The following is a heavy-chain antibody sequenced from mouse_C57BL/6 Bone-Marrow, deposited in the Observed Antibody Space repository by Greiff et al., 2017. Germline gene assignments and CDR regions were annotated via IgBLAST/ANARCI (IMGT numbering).Heavy chain of an antibody. D-gene: IGHD3-2*02. V-gene: IGHV14-3*01. CDR2: IDPANGNT. CDR3: ARSPDSSGYLAWFAY. J-gene: IGHJ3*01. CDR1: GYNFKSSY. Sequence: VQLQQPVAELVRPGASVKLSCTASGYNFKSSYMHWVKQRPEQGLEWIGRIDPANGNTKYAPKFKGKATITADTSSNTAYLQLSSLTSEDTAIYYSARSPDSSGYLAWFAYWGQGTLVTVSA.